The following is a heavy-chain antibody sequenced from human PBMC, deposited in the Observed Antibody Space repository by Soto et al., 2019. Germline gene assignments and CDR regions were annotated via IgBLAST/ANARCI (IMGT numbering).Heavy chain of an antibody. Sequence: GASVKVSCKASGGTFSSYAISWVRQAPGQGPEWMGGIIPIFGTANYAQKFQGRVTITADKSTSTAYMELSSLRSEDTAVYYCARAVVVVPAAIIPYYYGMDVWGQGTTVTVSS. CDR2: IIPIFGTA. CDR1: GGTFSSYA. J-gene: IGHJ6*02. D-gene: IGHD2-2*02. CDR3: ARAVVVVPAAIIPYYYGMDV. V-gene: IGHV1-69*06.